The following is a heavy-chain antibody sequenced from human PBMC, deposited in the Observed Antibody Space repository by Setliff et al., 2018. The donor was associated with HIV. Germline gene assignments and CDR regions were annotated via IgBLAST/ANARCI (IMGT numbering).Heavy chain of an antibody. V-gene: IGHV4-39*07. CDR3: ASWGAGGNSGFDY. Sequence: SETLSLTCTVSGGSINRTNFYWAWIRQPPGKGLEWLGNVYYTGATYVHPSLNSRVTVSIDASKNQFSVKMRSVTAADTAVYYCASWGAGGNSGFDYWGRGTLVTVSS. CDR1: GGSINRTNFY. D-gene: IGHD2-21*01. CDR2: VYYTGAT. J-gene: IGHJ4*02.